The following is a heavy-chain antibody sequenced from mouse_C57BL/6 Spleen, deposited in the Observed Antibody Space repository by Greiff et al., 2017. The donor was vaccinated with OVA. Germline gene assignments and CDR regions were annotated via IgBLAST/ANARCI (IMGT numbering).Heavy chain of an antibody. CDR2: IYPGDGDT. V-gene: IGHV1-80*01. CDR3: AMEYYGSSFDY. CDR1: GYAFSSYW. Sequence: QVQLKQSGAELVKPGASVKISCKASGYAFSSYWMNWVKQRPGKGLEWIGQIYPGDGDTNYNGKFKGKATLTADKSSSTAYMQLSSLTSEDSAVYFCAMEYYGSSFDYWGQGTTLTVSS. J-gene: IGHJ2*01. D-gene: IGHD1-1*01.